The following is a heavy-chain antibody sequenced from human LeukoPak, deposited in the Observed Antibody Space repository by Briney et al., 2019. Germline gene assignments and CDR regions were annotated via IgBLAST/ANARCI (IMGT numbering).Heavy chain of an antibody. CDR3: AKDPTVTTSYYFDY. CDR1: GFTFSSYA. J-gene: IGHJ4*02. V-gene: IGHV3-23*01. D-gene: IGHD4-17*01. CDR2: ISGSGGST. Sequence: GGSLRLSCAASGFTFSSYAMSWVRQAPGKGLEWVSAISGSGGSTYYADSVKGRFTISRDNPKNTLYLQMNSLRAEDTAAYYCAKDPTVTTSYYFDYWGQGTLVTVSS.